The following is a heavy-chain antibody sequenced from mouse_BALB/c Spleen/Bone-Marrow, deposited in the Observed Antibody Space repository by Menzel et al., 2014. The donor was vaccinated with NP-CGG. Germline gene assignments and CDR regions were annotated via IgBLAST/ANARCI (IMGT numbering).Heavy chain of an antibody. CDR1: GYTFTSYY. V-gene: IGHV1S81*02. Sequence: VKLMESGAELVKPGASVKLSRKASGYTFTSYYMYWVKQRPGQGLEWIGEINPSNGGTNFNEKFKSKATLTVDKSSSTAYMQLSSLTSEDSAVYYCTRSNGNWFAYWGQGTLVTVSA. D-gene: IGHD2-1*01. CDR3: TRSNGNWFAY. J-gene: IGHJ3*01. CDR2: INPSNGGT.